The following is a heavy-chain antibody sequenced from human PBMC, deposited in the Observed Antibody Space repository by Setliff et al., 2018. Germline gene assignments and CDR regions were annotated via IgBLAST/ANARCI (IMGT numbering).Heavy chain of an antibody. CDR3: ARSSLVVGTNRPIFAY. Sequence: GGSLRLSCAASGFMFDDYAMAWVRQVPGKGLEWVSSITSSGTYKDYADSLKGRFSIGRDNSKDALYLQMDNLTAEDTAVYYCARSSLVVGTNRPIFAYWGQGVLVTVS. D-gene: IGHD3-22*01. CDR1: GFMFDDYA. CDR2: ITSSGTYK. J-gene: IGHJ4*02. V-gene: IGHV3-21*06.